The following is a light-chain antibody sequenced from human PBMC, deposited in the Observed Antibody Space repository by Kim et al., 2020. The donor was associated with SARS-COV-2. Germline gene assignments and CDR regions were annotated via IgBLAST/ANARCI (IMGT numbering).Light chain of an antibody. CDR3: QQYRNLPLT. V-gene: IGKV1-33*01. CDR1: QDINKF. CDR2: DAS. Sequence: ASLGDRVRITCQASQDINKFLQWYQQKPGRAPKLLKYDASNLETGVPSRFSGSGSATQFTFTISSLQPEDIATYYCQQYRNLPLTFGGGTKVDIK. J-gene: IGKJ4*01.